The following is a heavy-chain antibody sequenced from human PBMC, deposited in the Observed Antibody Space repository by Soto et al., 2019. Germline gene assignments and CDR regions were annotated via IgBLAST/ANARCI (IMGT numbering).Heavy chain of an antibody. J-gene: IGHJ4*02. CDR3: AGEGVAVAGTGSNFDY. D-gene: IGHD6-19*01. CDR1: GGXISSGGXX. Sequence: SETLSLTCTVSGGXISSGGXXWSXIRXHPGKGLEXIGYIYYSGSTYYNPSLKSRVTISVDTSKNQFSLKLSSVTAADTAVYYCAGEGVAVAGTGSNFDYWGQGTLVTVSS. V-gene: IGHV4-31*03. CDR2: IYYSGST.